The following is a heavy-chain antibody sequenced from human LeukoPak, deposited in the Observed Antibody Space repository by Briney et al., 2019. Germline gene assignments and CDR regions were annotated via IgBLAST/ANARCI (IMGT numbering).Heavy chain of an antibody. D-gene: IGHD3-22*01. CDR1: GGSISSGGYS. J-gene: IGHJ2*01. Sequence: SETLSLTCAVSGGSISSGGYSWSWIRQPPGKGLEWIGYIYHSGSTYYNPSLKSRVTISVDRSKNQFSLKLSSVTAADTAVYYCARLNYYDSSGYHFFDLWGRGTLVTVSS. V-gene: IGHV4-30-2*01. CDR2: IYHSGST. CDR3: ARLNYYDSSGYHFFDL.